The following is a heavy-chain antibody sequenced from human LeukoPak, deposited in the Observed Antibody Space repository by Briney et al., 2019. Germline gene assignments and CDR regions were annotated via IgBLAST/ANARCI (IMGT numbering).Heavy chain of an antibody. J-gene: IGHJ6*02. CDR3: ARGPRIAAPQTLWYYYYGMDV. Sequence: ASVKVSCKASGYTFTGYYIHWVRQAPGQGLEWMGWINTNTGNPTYAQGFTGRFVFSLDTSVSTAYLQISSLKAEDTAVYYCARGPRIAAPQTLWYYYYGMDVWGQGTTVTVSS. CDR2: INTNTGNP. V-gene: IGHV7-4-1*02. CDR1: GYTFTGYY. D-gene: IGHD6-13*01.